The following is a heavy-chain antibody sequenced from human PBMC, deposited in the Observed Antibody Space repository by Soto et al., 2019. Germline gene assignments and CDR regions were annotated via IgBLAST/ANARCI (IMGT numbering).Heavy chain of an antibody. V-gene: IGHV3-15*01. J-gene: IGHJ4*02. CDR1: GFTLSNAW. Sequence: EVQLVESGGGLVKPGGSLRLSCAASGFTLSNAWVSWVRQAPGKGLEWVGRIKSKTDGGTTDYAAPVKGRFTISRDDSKNTLYLQMNSLKTEDTAVYYCTIDLYGDYVFRNYYFDYWGQGTLVTVSS. CDR2: IKSKTDGGTT. D-gene: IGHD4-17*01. CDR3: TIDLYGDYVFRNYYFDY.